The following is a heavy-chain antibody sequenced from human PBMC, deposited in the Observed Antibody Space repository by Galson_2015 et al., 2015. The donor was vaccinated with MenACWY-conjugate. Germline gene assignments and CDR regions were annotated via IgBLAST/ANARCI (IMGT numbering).Heavy chain of an antibody. Sequence: SLRISCAASASTFSSTSMHWVRQAPGKGLEWVSYISSGGGTIYYADSVKGRFTISRDNAKNSLYLPMNSLRADGTAVYYCAERHARVTWGQGTLVTFSA. CDR3: AERHARVT. CDR2: ISSGGGTI. CDR1: ASTFSSTS. V-gene: IGHV3-48*01. J-gene: IGHJ5*02.